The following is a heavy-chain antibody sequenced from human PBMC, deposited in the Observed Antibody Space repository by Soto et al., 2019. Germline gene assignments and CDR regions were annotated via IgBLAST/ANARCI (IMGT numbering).Heavy chain of an antibody. CDR3: AREGWYFDYYGMDV. J-gene: IGHJ6*02. CDR2: ISAYNGNT. CDR1: GYTFTSYG. Sequence: SVKVSFRGSGYTFTSYGIRWVRQAPGQGLEWMGWISAYNGNTNYAQKLQGRVTMTTDTSTSTAYMELRSLRSDDTAVYYCAREGWYFDYYGMDVWGQGTTVTVSS. V-gene: IGHV1-18*01. D-gene: IGHD6-19*01.